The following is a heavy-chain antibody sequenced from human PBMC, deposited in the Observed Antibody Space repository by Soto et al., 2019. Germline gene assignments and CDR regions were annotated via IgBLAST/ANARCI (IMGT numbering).Heavy chain of an antibody. CDR2: TYYRSKWYN. J-gene: IGHJ4*02. CDR1: GDSVSSNSAA. V-gene: IGHV6-1*01. CDR3: AREVSPPRVGARTVAY. D-gene: IGHD3-16*01. Sequence: SQTLSLTCAISGDSVSSNSAAWNWIRQSPSRGLEWLGRTYYRSKWYNDYAVSVKSRITINPDTSKNQFSLQLNSVTPEDTAVYYCAREVSPPRVGARTVAYWGQGTLVTVSS.